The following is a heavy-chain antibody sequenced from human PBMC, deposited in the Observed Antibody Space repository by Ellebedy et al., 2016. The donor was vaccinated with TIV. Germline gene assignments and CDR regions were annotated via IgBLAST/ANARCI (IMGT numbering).Heavy chain of an antibody. D-gene: IGHD3-22*01. CDR3: AKDHITMIVVVITGSFWFDP. CDR2: ISYDGSNK. V-gene: IGHV3-30-3*01. Sequence: GESLKISCAASGFTFSSYAMHWVRQAPGKGLEWVAVISYDGSNKYYADSVKGRFTISRDNSKNTLYLQMNSLRAEDTAVYYCAKDHITMIVVVITGSFWFDPWGQGTLVTVSS. J-gene: IGHJ5*02. CDR1: GFTFSSYA.